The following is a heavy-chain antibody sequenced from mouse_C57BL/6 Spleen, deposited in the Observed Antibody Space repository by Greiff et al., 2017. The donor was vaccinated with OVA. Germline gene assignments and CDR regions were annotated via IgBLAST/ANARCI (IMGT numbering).Heavy chain of an antibody. CDR3: TSPANYGRGGVDY. CDR1: GYTFTDYE. V-gene: IGHV1-15*01. CDR2: IDPETGGT. Sequence: QVQLQQSGAELVRPGASVTLSCKASGYTFTDYEMHWVKQTPVHGLEWIGAIDPETGGTAYNQKFKGKAILTADKSSSTAYMELRSLTSEDSAVYYCTSPANYGRGGVDYWGQGTTLTVSS. D-gene: IGHD1-1*01. J-gene: IGHJ2*01.